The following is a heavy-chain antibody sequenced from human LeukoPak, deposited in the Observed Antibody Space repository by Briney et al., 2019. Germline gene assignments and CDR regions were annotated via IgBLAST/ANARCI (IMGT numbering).Heavy chain of an antibody. V-gene: IGHV4-30-2*01. D-gene: IGHD2-2*01. CDR2: IYHSGST. CDR1: GGSISSGGYS. Sequence: SETLSLTCTVSGGSISSGGYSWSWIRQPPGKGLEWIGYIYHSGSTYYNPSLKSRVTISVDRSKNQFSLKLSSVTAADTAVYYCARLSATPSYYYGMDVWGQGTTVTVSS. J-gene: IGHJ6*02. CDR3: ARLSATPSYYYGMDV.